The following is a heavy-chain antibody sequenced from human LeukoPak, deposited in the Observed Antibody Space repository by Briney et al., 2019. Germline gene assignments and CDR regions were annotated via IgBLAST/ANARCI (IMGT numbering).Heavy chain of an antibody. D-gene: IGHD6-6*01. CDR2: ISGSGGST. Sequence: GGSLRLSCAASGFTFSSYAMSWVRQAPGKGLEWVSAISGSGGSTYYADSVKGRFTISRDNSKNTQYLQMNSLRAEDTAVYYCAKGFDSSSDAFDIWGQGTMVTVSS. CDR1: GFTFSSYA. J-gene: IGHJ3*02. CDR3: AKGFDSSSDAFDI. V-gene: IGHV3-23*01.